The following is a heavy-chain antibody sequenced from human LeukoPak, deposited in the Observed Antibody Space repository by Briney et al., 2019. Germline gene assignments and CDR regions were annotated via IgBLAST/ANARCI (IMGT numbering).Heavy chain of an antibody. CDR3: AGDYNFLTGLNY. J-gene: IGHJ4*02. V-gene: IGHV3-73*01. CDR2: IGRQGDSDAT. D-gene: IGHD3-9*01. CDR1: GLTFSGSG. Sequence: GGSLRLSCAASGLTFSGSGIHWVRQASGKGLEWLGRIGRQGDSDATRYAASLKCKFTIARVHSRNTAYLQMNSLKTEDTAVYYCAGDYNFLTGLNYWGQGTLVTVSS.